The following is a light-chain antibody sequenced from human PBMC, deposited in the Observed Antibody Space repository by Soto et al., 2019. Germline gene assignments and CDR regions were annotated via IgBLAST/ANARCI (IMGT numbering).Light chain of an antibody. CDR2: DVS. Sequence: QSALTQPASVSGSPGQSITISCTGTSSDVGAYNYVSWYQQHQGKAPKLMIYDVSNRPSGVSNRHSGYKSGNTASLTISGLQAEDEADYYCISYTARSPLFGGGTKLTVL. CDR1: SSDVGAYNY. CDR3: ISYTARSPL. V-gene: IGLV2-14*03. J-gene: IGLJ2*01.